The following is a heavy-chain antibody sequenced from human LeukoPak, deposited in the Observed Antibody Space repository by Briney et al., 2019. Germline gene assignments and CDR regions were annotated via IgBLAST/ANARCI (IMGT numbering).Heavy chain of an antibody. J-gene: IGHJ4*02. V-gene: IGHV4-59*08. Sequence: SETLSLTCTVSGGSISSYYWSWIRQPPGKGLEWIGCIYYSGSTNYNPSLKSRVTISVDTSKNQFSLKLSSVTAADTAVYYCARKDYADYFDYWGQGTLVTVSS. CDR2: IYYSGST. CDR3: ARKDYADYFDY. CDR1: GGSISSYY. D-gene: IGHD4-17*01.